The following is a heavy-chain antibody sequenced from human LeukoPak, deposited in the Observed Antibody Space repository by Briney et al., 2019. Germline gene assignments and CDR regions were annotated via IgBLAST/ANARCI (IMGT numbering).Heavy chain of an antibody. CDR3: ARDPHGYYDILTSDQENDY. CDR2: INPNSGGT. J-gene: IGHJ4*02. D-gene: IGHD3-9*01. V-gene: IGHV1-2*02. Sequence: ASVKVSCRASGYTFTGYYMHWVRQAPGQGLEWMGWINPNSGGTNYAQKFQGRVTMTRDTSISTAYMELSRLRSDDTAVYYCARDPHGYYDILTSDQENDYWGQGTLVTVSS. CDR1: GYTFTGYY.